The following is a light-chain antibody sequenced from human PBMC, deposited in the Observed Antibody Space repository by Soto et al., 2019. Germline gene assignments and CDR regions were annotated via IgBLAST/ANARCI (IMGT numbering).Light chain of an antibody. J-gene: IGLJ1*01. CDR3: AAWDDSLNEEV. Sequence: QSVLTQPPSASGTPGQRVTISCSGSSSNIGSNTVNWYQQLPGTAPKLLIYSNNQRPSGVPDRFSGSKSGTSASLAISGLQSEEEADYYCAAWDDSLNEEVFGTGTKVTVL. CDR2: SNN. CDR1: SSNIGSNT. V-gene: IGLV1-44*01.